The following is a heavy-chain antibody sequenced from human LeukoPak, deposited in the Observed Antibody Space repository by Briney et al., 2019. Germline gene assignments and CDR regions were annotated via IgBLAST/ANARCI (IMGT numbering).Heavy chain of an antibody. V-gene: IGHV1-69*13. CDR1: GGTFSSYA. CDR3: ARDLEHCRNIICSNSAY. CDR2: IIPIFGTA. J-gene: IGHJ4*02. Sequence: SVKVSCKASGGTFSSYAISWVRQAPGQGLEWMGGIIPIFGTANYAQKFQGRVTITADESTSTAYMELSSLRSDDTAVYYCARDLEHCRNIICSNSAYWGQGTLVTVSS. D-gene: IGHD2-2*01.